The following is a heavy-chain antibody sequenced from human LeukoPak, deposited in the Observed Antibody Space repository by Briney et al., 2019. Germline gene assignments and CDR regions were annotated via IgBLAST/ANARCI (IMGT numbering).Heavy chain of an antibody. J-gene: IGHJ4*02. Sequence: SETLSLTCAVYGGSFSGFYWTWIRQPPGKGLEWIGQINHSRSTHYDPSLKSRVTISVDTSKNQFSLKLSSVTAADTAVYYCARGRSGKRYYYDSSGYPYFDYWGQGTLVTVSS. V-gene: IGHV4-34*01. CDR2: INHSRST. CDR1: GGSFSGFY. CDR3: ARGRSGKRYYYDSSGYPYFDY. D-gene: IGHD3-22*01.